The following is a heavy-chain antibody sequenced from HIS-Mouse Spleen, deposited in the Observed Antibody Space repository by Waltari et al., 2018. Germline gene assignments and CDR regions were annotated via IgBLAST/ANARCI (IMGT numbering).Heavy chain of an antibody. Sequence: QVQLQQWGAGLLKPSETLSLTCAVYGGSFRGYYWSWIRQPPGKGLEWIGEINHSGSTNYNPSLKSRVTISVDTSKNQFSLKLSSVTAADTAVYYCARVEYSSSSAGIFDYWGQGTLVTVSS. D-gene: IGHD6-6*01. CDR1: GGSFRGYY. CDR3: ARVEYSSSSAGIFDY. J-gene: IGHJ4*02. V-gene: IGHV4-34*01. CDR2: INHSGST.